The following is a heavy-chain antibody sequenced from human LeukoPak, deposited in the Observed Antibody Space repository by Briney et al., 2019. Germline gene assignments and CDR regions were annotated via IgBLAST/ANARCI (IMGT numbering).Heavy chain of an antibody. D-gene: IGHD4-23*01. CDR3: TTDYGGNFDY. Sequence: GGSPRLSCAASGFTFGNAWMSWVRQAPGRGLEWVGRIKSKTDGGTTDYAAPVKGRFTISRDDSKNTLYLQMNSLKTEDTAVYYCTTDYGGNFDYWGQGTLVTVSS. CDR1: GFTFGNAW. V-gene: IGHV3-15*01. CDR2: IKSKTDGGTT. J-gene: IGHJ4*02.